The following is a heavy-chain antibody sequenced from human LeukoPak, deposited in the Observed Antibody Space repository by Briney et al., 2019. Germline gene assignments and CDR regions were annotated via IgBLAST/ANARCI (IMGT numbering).Heavy chain of an antibody. CDR1: GYTFTSYG. V-gene: IGHV1-18*01. Sequence: GASVKVSCKASGYTFTSYGISWVRQAPGQGLEWMGWISAYNGNTNYAQKLQGRVTMTTDTSTSTAYMELRSLRSDDTAVYYCARDEWAGYYDSSGYADGMDVRGQGTTVTVSS. CDR2: ISAYNGNT. J-gene: IGHJ6*02. D-gene: IGHD3-22*01. CDR3: ARDEWAGYYDSSGYADGMDV.